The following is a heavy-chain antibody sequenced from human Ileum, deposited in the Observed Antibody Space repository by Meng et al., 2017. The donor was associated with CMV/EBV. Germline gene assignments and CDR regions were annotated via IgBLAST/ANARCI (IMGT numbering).Heavy chain of an antibody. CDR2: IKPHSGDT. J-gene: IGHJ4*02. V-gene: IGHV1-2*02. CDR3: AREIIMAARAFGY. D-gene: IGHD5-12*01. CDR1: GYTFTDYY. Sequence: VQLGQSRTEGKKPGASVKVSCKASGYTFTDYYMHWVRQSPGQGLEWMGWIKPHSGDTKYEKKFQGRVTMTSDTSISTVYMELTRLTPDDTAIYYCAREIIMAARAFGYWGQGTLVTVSS.